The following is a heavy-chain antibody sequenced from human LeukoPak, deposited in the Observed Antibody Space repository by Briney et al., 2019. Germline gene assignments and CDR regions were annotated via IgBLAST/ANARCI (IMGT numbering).Heavy chain of an antibody. V-gene: IGHV1-2*02. J-gene: IGHJ5*02. Sequence: ASVKVSCKASGYTFTGYYMHWVRQAPGQGLEWMGWINPNSGGTNYAQKFQGRVTMTRGTSISTAYMEVRWLTSDDTAIYYCARADRLHGGPYLIGPWGQGTLVTVSS. CDR1: GYTFTGYY. CDR3: ARADRLHGGPYLIGP. D-gene: IGHD2-21*01. CDR2: INPNSGGT.